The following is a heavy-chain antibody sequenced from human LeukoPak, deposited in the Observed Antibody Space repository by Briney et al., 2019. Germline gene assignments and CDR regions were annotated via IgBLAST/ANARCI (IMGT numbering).Heavy chain of an antibody. Sequence: PGGSLRLSSAASGFAFSSHWMHWVRQAPGKGLVWVSHVKNDGSSTNYADSVRGRFTISRDNAKNTLYLQMNSLRAEDTAVYYCARGNDYWSGYIDYWDQGTLVTVSS. D-gene: IGHD3-3*01. CDR1: GFAFSSHW. CDR3: ARGNDYWSGYIDY. CDR2: VKNDGSST. V-gene: IGHV3-74*01. J-gene: IGHJ4*02.